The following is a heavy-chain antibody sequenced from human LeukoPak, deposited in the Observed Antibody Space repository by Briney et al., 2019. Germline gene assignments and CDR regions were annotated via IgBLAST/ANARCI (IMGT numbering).Heavy chain of an antibody. CDR2: TSSSGSTI. Sequence: GGSLRLSCAASGFTFSDYYMSWICQAPGKGLEWVSYTSSSGSTIYYADSVKGRFTISRDNAKTSLYLQMNSLRAEDTAVYYCARVDCISTSCSPSTYYFDSWGQGTLVTVSS. CDR1: GFTFSDYY. V-gene: IGHV3-11*01. CDR3: ARVDCISTSCSPSTYYFDS. D-gene: IGHD2-2*01. J-gene: IGHJ4*02.